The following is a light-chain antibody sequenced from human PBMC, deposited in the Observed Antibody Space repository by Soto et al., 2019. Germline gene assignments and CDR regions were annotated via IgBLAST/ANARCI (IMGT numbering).Light chain of an antibody. CDR3: QQYNNYWT. CDR1: QRISSW. CDR2: DAS. Sequence: DIQMTQSPSTPSASVGDRVTITCRASQRISSWLAWYQQKPGKAPKLLIYDASSWESGVPSRFSGSGSATEFTLTISSLQPDDFATYYCQQYNNYWTFGQGTKVDIK. J-gene: IGKJ1*01. V-gene: IGKV1-5*01.